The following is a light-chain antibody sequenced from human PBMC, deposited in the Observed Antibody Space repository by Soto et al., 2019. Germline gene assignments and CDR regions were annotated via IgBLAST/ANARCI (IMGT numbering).Light chain of an antibody. CDR2: DNS. J-gene: IGLJ2*01. CDR3: GTWDSSLSAGV. CDR1: STNIGNNY. V-gene: IGLV1-51*01. Sequence: QSVLTQPLSVSGAPGQKVTISCSGSSTNIGNNYISWYQHLPGTAPKLLIYDNSERPSGIPDRFSGSKSGTSATLGITGLQTGDEADYYCGTWDSSLSAGVFGGGTKVTVL.